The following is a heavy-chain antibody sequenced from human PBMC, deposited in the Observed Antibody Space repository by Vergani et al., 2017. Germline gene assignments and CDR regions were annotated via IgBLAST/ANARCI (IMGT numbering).Heavy chain of an antibody. Sequence: VQLVESGGGVVQPGGSLRLSCAASGFTFNHYAMNWVRQAPGKGLEWVSGISGSGGSTYYAGSVKGRFTISRDSSKNTLYLQMNSLSAGDTAVYYCAKANPRNSXYDYLYYYHAMDVWGQGTTVTVSS. CDR2: ISGSGGST. CDR3: AKANPRNSXYDYLYYYHAMDV. D-gene: IGHD5-12*01. V-gene: IGHV3-23*04. CDR1: GFTFNHYA. J-gene: IGHJ6*02.